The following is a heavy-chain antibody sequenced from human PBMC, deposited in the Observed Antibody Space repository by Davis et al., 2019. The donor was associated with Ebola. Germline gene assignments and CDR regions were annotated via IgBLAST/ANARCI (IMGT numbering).Heavy chain of an antibody. CDR1: GYTFTNYY. J-gene: IGHJ4*02. CDR3: ARYDSSGYADFDY. Sequence: ASVKVSCKASGYTFTNYYLQWVRQAPGQGLEWMGIINPNGGSTIYAQKFQGRVTMTRDTSTSTVYMELSSPRSEDTAVYYCARYDSSGYADFDYWGQGTLVTVSS. CDR2: INPNGGST. D-gene: IGHD3-22*01. V-gene: IGHV1-46*01.